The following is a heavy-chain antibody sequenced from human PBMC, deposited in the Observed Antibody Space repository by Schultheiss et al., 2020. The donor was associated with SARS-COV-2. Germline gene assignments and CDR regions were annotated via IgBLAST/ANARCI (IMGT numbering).Heavy chain of an antibody. CDR1: GGTFSSYA. CDR3: ARVTNLEGARVRLGELSPPDYYFDY. V-gene: IGHV1-2*04. D-gene: IGHD3-16*02. J-gene: IGHJ4*02. CDR2: INPNSGGT. Sequence: ASVKVSCKASGGTFSSYAISWVRQAPGQGLEWMGWINPNSGGTNYAQKFQGWVTMTRDTSTSTVYMELSSLRSEDTAVYYCARVTNLEGARVRLGELSPPDYYFDYWGQGTLVTVSS.